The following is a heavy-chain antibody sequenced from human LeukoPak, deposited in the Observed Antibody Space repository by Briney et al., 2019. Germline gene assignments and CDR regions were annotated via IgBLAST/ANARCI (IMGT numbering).Heavy chain of an antibody. D-gene: IGHD2-8*01. CDR3: ARCLLYLWNRNFYYYMDV. V-gene: IGHV3-23*01. CDR2: ISVDDQGST. CDR1: EFSFRTYA. J-gene: IGHJ6*03. Sequence: GGSLRLSCTASEFSFRTYAMTWVRQAPGKGLEWVSTISVDDQGSTYYTDSVKGRFTISRDTSQNTLSLQMNSLRGEDTAVYYCARCLLYLWNRNFYYYMDVWGKGTTVTVSS.